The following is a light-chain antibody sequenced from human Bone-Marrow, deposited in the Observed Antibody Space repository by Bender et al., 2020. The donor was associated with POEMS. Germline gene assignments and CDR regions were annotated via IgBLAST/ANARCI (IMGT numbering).Light chain of an antibody. J-gene: IGLJ2*01. Sequence: QSALTQPASVSGSPGQSITISCTGTRSDVGGYNYVSWYQQHPGKAPKLIIYDVSNRPSGVSTRFSGSKSGNTASLIISGLQAEDEADYYCSSHAITNTRIFGGGTKVTVL. CDR3: SSHAITNTRI. CDR2: DVS. V-gene: IGLV2-14*03. CDR1: RSDVGGYNY.